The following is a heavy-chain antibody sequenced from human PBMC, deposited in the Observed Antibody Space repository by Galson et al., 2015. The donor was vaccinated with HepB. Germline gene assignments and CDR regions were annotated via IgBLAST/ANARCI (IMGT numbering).Heavy chain of an antibody. CDR3: MKPFYGPFGPLSRYAMDV. V-gene: IGHV3-49*03. D-gene: IGHD2/OR15-2a*01. CDR1: GFTFGDYA. CDR2: TGGKAYDGII. J-gene: IGHJ6*02. Sequence: SLRLSCAASGFTFGDYAMNWFRQAPGKGLEWVGFTGGKAYDGIIEYAASVKGRFTISRDDSKSIAYLQMNSLKTEDTAVYYCMKPFYGPFGPLSRYAMDVWGQGTTVTVSS.